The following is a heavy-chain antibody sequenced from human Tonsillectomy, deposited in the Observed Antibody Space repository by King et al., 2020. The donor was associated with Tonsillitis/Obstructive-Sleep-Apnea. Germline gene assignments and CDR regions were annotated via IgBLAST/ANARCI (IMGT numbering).Heavy chain of an antibody. CDR3: ARDPVVVVPAARGYFDY. V-gene: IGHV3-30*01. CDR1: GFTFSSYA. J-gene: IGHJ4*02. CDR2: ISYDGSNK. D-gene: IGHD2-2*01. Sequence: VQLVESGGGVVQPGRSLRLSCAASGFTFSSYAMHWVRQAPGKGLEWVAVISYDGSNKYYADSVKGRFTISRDNPKNTQYLQMNSLRAEDTAVYYCARDPVVVVPAARGYFDYWGQGTLVTVSS.